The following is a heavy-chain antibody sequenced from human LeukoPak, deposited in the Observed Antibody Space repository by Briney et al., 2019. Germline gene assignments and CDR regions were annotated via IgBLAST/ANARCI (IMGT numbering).Heavy chain of an antibody. J-gene: IGHJ6*02. CDR3: ARDSPRGYGMDV. Sequence: SETLSLTCTVSGGSTRSSYYYWGWIRQPPGKGLEWIGSIYDSGSTYYNPSLKSRVTISVDTSKNQFSLKLNSVTAADTAVYYCARDSPRGYGMDVWGQGTTVTVSS. CDR1: GGSTRSSYYY. CDR2: IYDSGST. V-gene: IGHV4-39*02.